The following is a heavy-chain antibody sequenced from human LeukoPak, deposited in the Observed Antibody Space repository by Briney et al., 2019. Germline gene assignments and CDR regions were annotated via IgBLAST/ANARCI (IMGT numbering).Heavy chain of an antibody. D-gene: IGHD5-18*01. CDR1: GYTFSNYA. V-gene: IGHV7-4-1*02. Sequence: ASVKVSCKASGYTFSNYAMNWVRQAPGQGLEWMGWINTNTGNSTYAQGFTGRFVLSMDTSVSTAYLQINSLQAGDSAVYYCARRGVFGYSHDLWGRGTLVTVSS. CDR3: ARRGVFGYSHDL. J-gene: IGHJ2*01. CDR2: INTNTGNS.